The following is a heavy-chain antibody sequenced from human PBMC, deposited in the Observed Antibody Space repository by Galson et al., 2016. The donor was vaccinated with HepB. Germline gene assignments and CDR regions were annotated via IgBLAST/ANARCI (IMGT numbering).Heavy chain of an antibody. CDR3: VTWLQVHFDH. Sequence: LRLSCAASGFAFGGYAMSWVRQAPGKGLEWVATINNNGDNRHYADSVMGRFTISRDNFQNTVSLQMNSLRDDDTAVYYCVTWLQVHFDHWGRGILVTVSS. CDR1: GFAFGGYA. V-gene: IGHV3-23*01. CDR2: INNNGDNR. J-gene: IGHJ4*02. D-gene: IGHD6-19*01.